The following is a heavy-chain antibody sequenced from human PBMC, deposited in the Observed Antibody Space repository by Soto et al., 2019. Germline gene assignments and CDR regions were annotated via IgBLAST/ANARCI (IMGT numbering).Heavy chain of an antibody. Sequence: SETLSLTCAVSGGSISSSNWSSWVRQPPGKGLEWIGEIYHIGNTNYNPSLKSRVTISVDKSKNQFSLKLSSVTAADTAVYYCARDGTGTTGYYYGMDVWGQGTTVT. CDR3: ARDGTGTTGYYYGMDV. V-gene: IGHV4-4*02. D-gene: IGHD1-7*01. J-gene: IGHJ6*02. CDR1: GGSISSSNW. CDR2: IYHIGNT.